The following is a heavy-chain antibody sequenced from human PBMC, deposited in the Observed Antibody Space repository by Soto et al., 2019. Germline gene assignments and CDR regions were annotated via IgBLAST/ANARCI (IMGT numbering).Heavy chain of an antibody. V-gene: IGHV3-33*01. CDR2: IWYDGSNK. J-gene: IGHJ4*02. CDR1: GFTFSSYG. CDR3: GRGGKQQAGGGGY. D-gene: IGHD6-13*01. Sequence: GGSLRLSCAASGFTFSSYGMHWVRQAPGKGLEWVAVIWYDGSNKYYADSVKGRFTISRDNSKNTLYLQMNSLRAEDTAVYYWGRGGKQQAGGGGYWGQGTLVTVSS.